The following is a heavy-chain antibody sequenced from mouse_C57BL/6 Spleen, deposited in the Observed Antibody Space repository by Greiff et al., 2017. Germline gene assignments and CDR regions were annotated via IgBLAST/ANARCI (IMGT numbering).Heavy chain of an antibody. CDR3: VRQDYGSLYAMDY. Sequence: EVKLMESGGGLVQPKGSLKLSCAASGFSFNTYAMNWVRQAPGKGLEWVARIRSKSNNYATYYADSVKDRFTISRDDSESMLYLQMNNLKTEDTAMYYCVRQDYGSLYAMDYWGQGTSVTVSS. D-gene: IGHD1-1*01. CDR1: GFSFNTYA. CDR2: IRSKSNNYAT. J-gene: IGHJ4*01. V-gene: IGHV10-1*01.